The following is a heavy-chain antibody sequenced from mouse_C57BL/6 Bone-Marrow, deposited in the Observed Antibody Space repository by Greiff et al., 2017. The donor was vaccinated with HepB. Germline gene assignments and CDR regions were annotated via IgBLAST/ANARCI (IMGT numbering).Heavy chain of an antibody. V-gene: IGHV5-9-1*02. CDR2: ISSGGDYI. CDR3: TREGQLRAWFAY. Sequence: EVQVVESGEGLVKPGGSLKLSCAASGFTFSSYAMSWVRQTPEKRLEWVAYISSGGDYIYYADTVKGRFTISRDNARNTLYLQMSSLKSEDTAMYYCTREGQLRAWFAYWGQGTLVTVSA. J-gene: IGHJ3*01. D-gene: IGHD3-2*02. CDR1: GFTFSSYA.